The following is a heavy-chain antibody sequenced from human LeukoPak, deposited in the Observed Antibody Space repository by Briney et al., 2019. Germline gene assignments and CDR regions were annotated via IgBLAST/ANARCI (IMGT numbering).Heavy chain of an antibody. Sequence: SGTLSLTCAVSGGSISSSTWWCWVRQPPGKGLEWVGEISRSGRTNYNPSLKSRVVISLDNSKNHFSLNLSSVTAADTAVYYCARGQYGGNFDYWGQGTLVTVSS. J-gene: IGHJ4*02. CDR1: GGSISSSTW. CDR3: ARGQYGGNFDY. V-gene: IGHV4-4*02. CDR2: ISRSGRT. D-gene: IGHD4-23*01.